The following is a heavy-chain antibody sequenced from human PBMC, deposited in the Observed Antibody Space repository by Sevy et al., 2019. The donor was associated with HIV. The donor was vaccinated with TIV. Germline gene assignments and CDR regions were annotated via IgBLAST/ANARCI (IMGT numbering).Heavy chain of an antibody. Sequence: ASVKVSCKVSGYTLTELSTHWVRQAPGKGLEWMGGFDPEDGETIYAQKLQGRVTMTEDTSTDTAYMELSSLRSEDTAVYYCATPRGGEGDYYDSSGYYFFDYWGQGTLVTVSS. CDR2: FDPEDGET. D-gene: IGHD3-22*01. CDR3: ATPRGGEGDYYDSSGYYFFDY. CDR1: GYTLTELS. V-gene: IGHV1-24*01. J-gene: IGHJ4*02.